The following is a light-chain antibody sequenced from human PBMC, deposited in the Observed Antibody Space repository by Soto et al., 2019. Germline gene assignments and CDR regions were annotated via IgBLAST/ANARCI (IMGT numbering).Light chain of an antibody. CDR2: DVT. V-gene: IGLV2-14*03. CDR1: SSDVGGYNY. Sequence: QSALTQPASVSGSHGQSITISCTGTSSDVGGYNYVSWYQHHPGKDPKLMIYDVTNRPSGVSNRFSGSKSGNTASLTISGLQAEDEAEYYCTSYTTSSPYLVFGGGTKLTVL. J-gene: IGLJ3*02. CDR3: TSYTTSSPYLV.